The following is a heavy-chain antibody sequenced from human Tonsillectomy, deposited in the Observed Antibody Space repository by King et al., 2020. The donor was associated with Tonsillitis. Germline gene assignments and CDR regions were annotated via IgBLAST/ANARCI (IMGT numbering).Heavy chain of an antibody. Sequence: VQLVESGGGLIQPGGSLRLSCVASGFNVSSSYMTWVRQAPGKGLEWVSAIYSGGSKYYADSVKGRFTISRDNSKNTLYLQMNSLGAEDTAVFYCASSYGGTFLTGVGASDIWGQGTMVTVSS. V-gene: IGHV3-53*01. CDR2: IYSGGSK. J-gene: IGHJ3*02. CDR1: GFNVSSSY. D-gene: IGHD1-26*01. CDR3: ASSYGGTFLTGVGASDI.